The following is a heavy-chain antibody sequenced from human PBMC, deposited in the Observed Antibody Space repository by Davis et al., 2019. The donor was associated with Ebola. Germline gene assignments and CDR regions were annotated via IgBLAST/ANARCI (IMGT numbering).Heavy chain of an antibody. CDR2: IYPGDSDT. D-gene: IGHD3-10*01. Sequence: KVSCKGSGYSFTSYWIGWVRQMPGKGLEWMGIIYPGDSDTRYSPSFQGQVTISADKSISTAYLQWSSLKASDTAMYYCARQRHTYYYGSGSYDVWGQGTTVTVSS. V-gene: IGHV5-51*01. CDR1: GYSFTSYW. CDR3: ARQRHTYYYGSGSYDV. J-gene: IGHJ6*02.